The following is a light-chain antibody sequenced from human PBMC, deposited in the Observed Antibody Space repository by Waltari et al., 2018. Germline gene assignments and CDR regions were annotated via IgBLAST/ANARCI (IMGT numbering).Light chain of an antibody. CDR2: EDN. CDR3: QSYDGNNWV. J-gene: IGLJ3*02. Sequence: NFMLTQPHSVSESPGKTVTIPCTRSSCSLASNYVQWYQQRPGSAPTTVIYEDNQRPSGVPDRFSGSIDRSSNSASLTISGLKTEDEADYYCQSYDGNNWVFGGGTKLTVL. CDR1: SCSLASNY. V-gene: IGLV6-57*04.